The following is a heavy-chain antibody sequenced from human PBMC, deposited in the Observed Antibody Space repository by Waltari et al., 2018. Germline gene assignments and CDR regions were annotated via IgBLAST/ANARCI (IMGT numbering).Heavy chain of an antibody. CDR2: IKQDGSEK. CDR3: ARDPMAYSYVPWYFDY. Sequence: EVQLVESGGGLVQSGGSLRLSCTGSGFTFSRYWMTWVRQAPGEGVEWVANIKQDGSEKYYVESVKGRLTISRDNAKNSLYLQMNSLRAEDTAVYYCARDPMAYSYVPWYFDYWGQGALVTVSS. D-gene: IGHD5-18*01. V-gene: IGHV3-7*01. CDR1: GFTFSRYW. J-gene: IGHJ4*02.